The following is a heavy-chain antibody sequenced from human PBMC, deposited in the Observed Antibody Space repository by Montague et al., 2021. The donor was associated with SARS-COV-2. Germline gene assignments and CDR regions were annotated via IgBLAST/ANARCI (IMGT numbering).Heavy chain of an antibody. V-gene: IGHV4-34*01. J-gene: IGHJ6*02. CDR2: INHSGST. D-gene: IGHD2-2*01. Sequence: SETLSLTCAVYGGSSSGYYWSWIRQPPRKGLEWIGEINHSGSTNYNPSLKSRVTISVDTSKNQFSLKLSSVTAADTAVYYCTREGYQVLWSDYYYYGMDVWGQGTTVTVSS. CDR3: TREGYQVLWSDYYYYGMDV. CDR1: GGSSSGYY.